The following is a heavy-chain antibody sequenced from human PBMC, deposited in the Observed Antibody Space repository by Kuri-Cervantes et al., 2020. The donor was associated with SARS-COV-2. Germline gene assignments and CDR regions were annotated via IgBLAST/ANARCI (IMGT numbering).Heavy chain of an antibody. CDR1: GFTFTPYG. Sequence: GESLKISCEASGFTFTPYGIFWVRQAPGKGLEWVSAISGSGGSTYYADSVKGRFTISRDNSKNTLYLQMNSLRAEDTAVYYCAKGDYCSSTSCYSYCYYYGMDVWGQGTTVTVSS. CDR2: ISGSGGST. V-gene: IGHV3-23*01. CDR3: AKGDYCSSTSCYSYCYYYGMDV. J-gene: IGHJ6*02. D-gene: IGHD2-2*01.